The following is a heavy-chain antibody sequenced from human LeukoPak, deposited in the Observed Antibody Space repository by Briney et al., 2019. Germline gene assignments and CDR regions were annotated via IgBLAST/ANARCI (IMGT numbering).Heavy chain of an antibody. CDR2: IYYSGST. CDR3: ARGRIAARPNWFDP. CDR1: GGSISSYY. V-gene: IGHV4-59*12. Sequence: SETLSLTCTVSGGSISSYYWSWIRQPPGKGLEWIGYIYYSGSTNYNPSLKSRVTISVDTSKNQFSLKLSSVTAADTAVYYCARGRIAARPNWFDPWGQGTLVTVSS. J-gene: IGHJ5*02. D-gene: IGHD6-6*01.